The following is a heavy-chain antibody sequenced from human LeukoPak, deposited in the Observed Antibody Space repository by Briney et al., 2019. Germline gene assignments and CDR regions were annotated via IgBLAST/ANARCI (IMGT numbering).Heavy chain of an antibody. D-gene: IGHD3-10*01. CDR3: ARGGVRGVIPYNWFDP. J-gene: IGHJ5*02. CDR2: ISSSSSTI. Sequence: GGSLRLSCAASGFTFSSYSMNWVRQAPGKGLEWVSYISSSSSTIYYADSVKGRFTISRDNAKNSLYLQMNSLRAEDTAVYYCARGGVRGVIPYNWFDPWGQGTLVTVSS. CDR1: GFTFSSYS. V-gene: IGHV3-48*01.